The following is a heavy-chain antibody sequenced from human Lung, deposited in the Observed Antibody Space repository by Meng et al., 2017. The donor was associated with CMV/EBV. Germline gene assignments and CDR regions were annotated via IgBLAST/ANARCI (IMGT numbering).Heavy chain of an antibody. CDR3: AREEAMVGYYTNWFDA. CDR2: ISGSVGNT. Sequence: FPFTCYAMSWVRQAPGNGLEWVSSISGSVGNTYYADSVKGRFTISRDNSGDTLYMQMSSLRAEDTAVYYCAREEAMVGYYTNWFDAWGQGALVTVSS. CDR1: FPFTCYA. V-gene: IGHV3-23*01. D-gene: IGHD5-18*01. J-gene: IGHJ5*02.